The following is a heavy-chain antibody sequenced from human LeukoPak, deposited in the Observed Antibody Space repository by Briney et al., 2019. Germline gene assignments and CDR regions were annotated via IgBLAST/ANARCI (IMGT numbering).Heavy chain of an antibody. Sequence: GESLKISCKISGYSFTSYCIGWVRQMPGKGLEWMGIIYPGDSGPTYSPSFQGQVTISVDKSINTAYLQWSSLQASDTAMYYCGMSGDRVPLQDDVFDVWGQGTMVTVST. D-gene: IGHD1-26*01. CDR1: GYSFTSYC. V-gene: IGHV5-51*01. CDR3: GMSGDRVPLQDDVFDV. J-gene: IGHJ3*01. CDR2: IYPGDSGP.